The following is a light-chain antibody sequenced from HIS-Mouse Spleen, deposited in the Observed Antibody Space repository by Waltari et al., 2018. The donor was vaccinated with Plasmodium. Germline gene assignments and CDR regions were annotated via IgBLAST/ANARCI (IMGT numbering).Light chain of an antibody. CDR2: AAS. CDR3: QQSYSTPPT. CDR1: QSISIN. V-gene: IGKV1-39*01. J-gene: IGKJ4*01. Sequence: DIQMTQSPSSLSASVGDRVTIPCRASQSISINLNWYQQKPGKAPKLLIYAASSLQSGVPSRFSGSVSGTDFTLTISSLQPEDFATYYCQQSYSTPPTFGGGTKVEIK.